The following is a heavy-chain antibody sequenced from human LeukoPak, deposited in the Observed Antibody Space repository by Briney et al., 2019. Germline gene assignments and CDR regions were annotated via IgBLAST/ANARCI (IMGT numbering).Heavy chain of an antibody. CDR3: ARGMILGYCSGGSCYSIRNWFDP. Sequence: PSETLSLTCAVYGGSFSGYDWSWIRQPPGKGLEWIGEINHSGSTNYNPSLKSRVTISVDTSKNQFSLKLSSVTAADTAVYYCARGMILGYCSGGSCYSIRNWFDPWGQGTLVTVSS. V-gene: IGHV4-34*01. J-gene: IGHJ5*02. D-gene: IGHD2-15*01. CDR2: INHSGST. CDR1: GGSFSGYD.